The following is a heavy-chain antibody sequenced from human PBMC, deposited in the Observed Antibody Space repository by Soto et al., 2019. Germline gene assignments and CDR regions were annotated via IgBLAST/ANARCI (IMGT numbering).Heavy chain of an antibody. CDR1: GGTFSSYT. CDR2: IIPILGIA. Sequence: VKVSCKASGGTFSSYTISWVRQAPGQGLEWMGRIIPILGIANYAQKFQGRVTITADKSTSTAYMELSSLRSEDTAVYYCARSTVAPNYYDFWSGYENPFDYWGQGTLVTVSS. V-gene: IGHV1-69*02. CDR3: ARSTVAPNYYDFWSGYENPFDY. D-gene: IGHD3-3*01. J-gene: IGHJ4*02.